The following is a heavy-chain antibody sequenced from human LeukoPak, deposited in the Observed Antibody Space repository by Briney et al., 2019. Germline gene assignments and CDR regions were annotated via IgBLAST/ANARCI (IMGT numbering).Heavy chain of an antibody. D-gene: IGHD6-13*01. CDR2: IRYDGNKK. Sequence: GGSLRLSCAASGITFRNYGMHWVRQAPGKGLEWVAFIRYDGNKKYYADSVKGRFTISRDNSKNTLYLQMNSLTTEDTAVYYCVKDMGAAAGIGNFYYMDVWGKGTTVTVSS. V-gene: IGHV3-30*02. CDR1: GITFRNYG. J-gene: IGHJ6*03. CDR3: VKDMGAAAGIGNFYYMDV.